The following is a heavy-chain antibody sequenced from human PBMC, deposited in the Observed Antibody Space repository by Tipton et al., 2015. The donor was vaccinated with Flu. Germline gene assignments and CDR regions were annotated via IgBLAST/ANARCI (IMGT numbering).Heavy chain of an antibody. D-gene: IGHD2-15*01. Sequence: GLVKPSETLSLTCAVSGYSISSGYYWGWIRQPPGKGLEWIGSIHHSGSTYYNPSLKSRVTISVDTSKNQFSLKLSSVTAADTAVYYCARRYCSGGSCVTGWFDPWGQGTLVTVSS. J-gene: IGHJ5*02. CDR1: GYSISSGYY. CDR3: ARRYCSGGSCVTGWFDP. CDR2: IHHSGST. V-gene: IGHV4-38-2*01.